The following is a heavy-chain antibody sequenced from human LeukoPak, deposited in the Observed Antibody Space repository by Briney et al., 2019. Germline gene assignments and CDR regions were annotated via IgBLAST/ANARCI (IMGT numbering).Heavy chain of an antibody. J-gene: IGHJ4*02. CDR3: ARGGAGRYCSGGSCYQREDY. CDR2: ISGSGGST. V-gene: IGHV3-23*01. D-gene: IGHD2-15*01. Sequence: GGSLRLSCAASGFTFSSYAMSWVRQAPGKGLEWVSAISGSGGSTYYADSVKGRFTISRDNSKNSLYLQMNSLRDEDTAVYYCARGGAGRYCSGGSCYQREDYWGQGTLVTVSS. CDR1: GFTFSSYA.